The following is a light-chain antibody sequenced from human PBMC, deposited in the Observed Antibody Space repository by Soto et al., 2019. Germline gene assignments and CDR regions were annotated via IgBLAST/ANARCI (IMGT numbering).Light chain of an antibody. V-gene: IGKV1-13*02. Sequence: AIPLTQSPSSLSASVGDRVTITCRASQDISSALAWYQQKPGKAPALLIYDASTLESGVPSRFSGSGSGTDFTLTINSLQPEDFSTYYCQQFNRFPLSFGGGTKVEIK. CDR3: QQFNRFPLS. CDR2: DAS. J-gene: IGKJ4*01. CDR1: QDISSA.